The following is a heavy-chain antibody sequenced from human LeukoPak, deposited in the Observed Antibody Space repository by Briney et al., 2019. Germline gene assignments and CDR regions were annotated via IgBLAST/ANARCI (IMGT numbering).Heavy chain of an antibody. Sequence: GGSLRLSCAASGFTFTDYYMHWVRQAPGQGLEWMGRINPNSGGTNYAQKFQGRVTMTRDTSISTVYMELSRLRSDDTAVYYCARVGYYESSGYYEYWGQGTLVTVSS. CDR1: GFTFTDYY. CDR3: ARVGYYESSGYYEY. CDR2: INPNSGGT. V-gene: IGHV1-2*06. D-gene: IGHD3-22*01. J-gene: IGHJ4*02.